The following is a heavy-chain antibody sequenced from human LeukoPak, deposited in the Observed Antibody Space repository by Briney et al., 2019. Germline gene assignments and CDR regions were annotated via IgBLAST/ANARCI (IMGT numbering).Heavy chain of an antibody. Sequence: ASVKVSCKASGYTFTSSGISWVRQAPGQGLEWMGWISAFNGNTNYAQKLRGRVTMTTDTSTTTAYMELRSLRSDDTAVYYCARATNWNYAFDIWGQGTMVTVSS. CDR1: GYTFTSSG. J-gene: IGHJ3*02. CDR3: ARATNWNYAFDI. V-gene: IGHV1-18*01. CDR2: ISAFNGNT. D-gene: IGHD1-7*01.